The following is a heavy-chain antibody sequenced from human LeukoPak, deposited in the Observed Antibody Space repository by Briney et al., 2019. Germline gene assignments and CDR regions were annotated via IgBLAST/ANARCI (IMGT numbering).Heavy chain of an antibody. D-gene: IGHD3-22*01. CDR1: GFTVSNNY. CDR2: IRYDGSNK. J-gene: IGHJ1*01. V-gene: IGHV3-30*02. CDR3: AKVSYYYDSSGYLEYFQH. Sequence: GGTLRLSCAASGFTVSNNYMRWVRQAPGKGLEWVAFIRYDGSNKYYADSVKGRFTISRDNSKNTLYLQMNSLRAEDTAVYYCAKVSYYYDSSGYLEYFQHWGQGTLVTVSS.